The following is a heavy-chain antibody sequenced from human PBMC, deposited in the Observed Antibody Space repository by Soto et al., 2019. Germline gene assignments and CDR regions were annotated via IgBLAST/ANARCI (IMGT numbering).Heavy chain of an antibody. CDR1: GYTFTSYG. CDR2: ISAYNGNT. J-gene: IGHJ6*02. CDR3: ARGGYYDSSGSRNYFYYGMNV. D-gene: IGHD3-22*01. V-gene: IGHV1-18*01. Sequence: ASVKVSCKASGYTFTSYGISWVRQAPGQGLEWMGWISAYNGNTNYAQKLQGRVTMTTDTSTSTAYMELRSLRSDDTAVYYCARGGYYDSSGSRNYFYYGMNVWAQGTTVTVSS.